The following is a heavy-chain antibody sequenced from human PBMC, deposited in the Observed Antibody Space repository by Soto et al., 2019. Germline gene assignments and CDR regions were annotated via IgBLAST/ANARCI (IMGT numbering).Heavy chain of an antibody. CDR3: ARGDSTDCSNGVCTFFYNHDMDV. J-gene: IGHJ6*02. CDR2: INPKSGGT. Sequence: GASVKVSCKASGYSFTDYHIHWVRQAPGQGLEWLGRINPKSGGTSTAQKFQGWVTMTTDTSISTASMELTRLTSDDTAIYYCARGDSTDCSNGVCTFFYNHDMDVWGQGTTVTVSS. CDR1: GYSFTDYH. V-gene: IGHV1-2*04. D-gene: IGHD2-8*01.